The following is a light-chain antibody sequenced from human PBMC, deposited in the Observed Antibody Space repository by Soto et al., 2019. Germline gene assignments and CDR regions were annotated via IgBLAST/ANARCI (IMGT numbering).Light chain of an antibody. V-gene: IGLV1-51*02. CDR3: GTWDSSLSVVV. Sequence: QSVLTQPPSVSAASGQTVTISCSGSNSNIGTNYVSWYQQLPGTAPKLLIYENNKRPSGIPDRFSGSQSGTSATLGITGLQTGDEADYYCGTWDSSLSVVVFGGGTKVTVL. CDR2: ENN. CDR1: NSNIGTNY. J-gene: IGLJ2*01.